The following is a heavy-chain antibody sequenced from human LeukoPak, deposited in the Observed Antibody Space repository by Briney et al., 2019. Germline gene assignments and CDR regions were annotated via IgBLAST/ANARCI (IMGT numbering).Heavy chain of an antibody. D-gene: IGHD2-2*01. V-gene: IGHV4-38-2*01. Sequence: SETLSLTCAVSGYSISSGYYWGWIRQPPGKGLEWIGSIYHSGSTYYNPSLKSRVTISVDTSKNQFSLKLSSVTAADTAVYYCARQVPRDIVVVPARPFDPWGQGTLVTVSS. CDR2: IYHSGST. CDR3: ARQVPRDIVVVPARPFDP. J-gene: IGHJ5*02. CDR1: GYSISSGYY.